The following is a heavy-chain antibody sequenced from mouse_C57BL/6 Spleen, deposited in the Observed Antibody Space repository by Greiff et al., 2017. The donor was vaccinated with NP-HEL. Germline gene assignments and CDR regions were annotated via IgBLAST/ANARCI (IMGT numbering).Heavy chain of an antibody. CDR2: IDPSDSYT. Sequence: QQSCKASGYTFTSYWMHWVKQRPGQGLEWIGEIDPSDSYTNYNQKFKGKSTLTVDKSSSTAYMQLSSLTSEDSAVYYCARSGSSFDYWGQGTTLTVSS. CDR3: ARSGSSFDY. D-gene: IGHD4-1*01. V-gene: IGHV1-69*01. CDR1: GYTFTSYW. J-gene: IGHJ2*01.